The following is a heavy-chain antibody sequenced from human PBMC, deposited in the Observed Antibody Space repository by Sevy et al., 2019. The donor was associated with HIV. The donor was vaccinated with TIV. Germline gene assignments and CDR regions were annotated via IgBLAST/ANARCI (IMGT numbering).Heavy chain of an antibody. D-gene: IGHD2-2*01. CDR3: ARSPPIVVVPGAPSWFDP. J-gene: IGHJ5*02. Sequence: SETLSLTCAVHGGSFSGYYWNWIRQPPGKGLEWIGEINHSGSTNYNPSLKSRVTISVDTTKNQFSLKLSSVTAADTAVYYCARSPPIVVVPGAPSWFDPWGQGTLVTVSS. CDR1: GGSFSGYY. V-gene: IGHV4-34*01. CDR2: INHSGST.